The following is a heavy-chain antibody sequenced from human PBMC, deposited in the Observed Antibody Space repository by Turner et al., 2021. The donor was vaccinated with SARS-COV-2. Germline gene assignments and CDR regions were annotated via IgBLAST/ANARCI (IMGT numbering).Heavy chain of an antibody. V-gene: IGHV4-34*01. CDR2: MNLRGTT. Sequence: QVQLQQWGAGLLKPSETLSLTCTIYGGSFRGYEWTLIRQPHGKGLEWIGQMNLRGTTDSNPSLKSRVTLSGDRAKNQFSLNLTSVTAADTAVYYCAKLGGTRAGKYYFDKDVWGQGTTVTVSS. J-gene: IGHJ6*02. CDR1: GGSFRGYE. D-gene: IGHD3-9*01. CDR3: AKLGGTRAGKYYFDKDV.